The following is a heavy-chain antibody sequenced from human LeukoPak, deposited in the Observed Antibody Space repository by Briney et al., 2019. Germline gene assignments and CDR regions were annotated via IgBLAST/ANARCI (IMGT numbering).Heavy chain of an antibody. V-gene: IGHV7-4-1*02. J-gene: IGHJ4*02. CDR3: ARAAAPEDGYSYGISLDY. D-gene: IGHD5-24*01. Sequence: ASVNVSCKVSGYTFTSYAMNWVRQAPGQGLEWMGCLNTNTGNPTYAQGFTGRFVFSLDTSVSTAYLQISSLKAEDTAVDYCARAAAPEDGYSYGISLDYWGQGTLVTVSS. CDR1: GYTFTSYA. CDR2: LNTNTGNP.